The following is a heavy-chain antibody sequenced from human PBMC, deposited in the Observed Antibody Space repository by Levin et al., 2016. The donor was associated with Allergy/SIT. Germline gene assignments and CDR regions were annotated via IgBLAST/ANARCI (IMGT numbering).Heavy chain of an antibody. V-gene: IGHV3-33*03. CDR1: GFTFRTYV. D-gene: IGHD1-14*01. J-gene: IGHJ4*02. Sequence: GESLKISCAASGFTFRTYVMNWVRQAPGKGLEWVAGIWYDGDNEYYADSVKGRFTISRDNSNNTLYLQMNSLRTEDTALYYCVAGVQPGILDHWGQGTLVTVSS. CDR2: IWYDGDNE. CDR3: VAGVQPGILDH.